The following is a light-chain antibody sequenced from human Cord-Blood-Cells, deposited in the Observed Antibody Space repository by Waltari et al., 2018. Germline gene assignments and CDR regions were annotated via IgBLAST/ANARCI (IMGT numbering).Light chain of an antibody. J-gene: IGKJ2*01. CDR1: QSLLDSDDGNTY. CDR2: TLS. Sequence: DIVMTQTPLPLPVNPGEPASIHCSSSQSLLDSDDGNTYLDWYLQKPGQSPHPLIYTLSYRASGCPDRFSGSGSGTDFTLKISRVEAEDVGVYYCMQRIEFPYTFGQGTKLEIK. CDR3: MQRIEFPYT. V-gene: IGKV2-40*01.